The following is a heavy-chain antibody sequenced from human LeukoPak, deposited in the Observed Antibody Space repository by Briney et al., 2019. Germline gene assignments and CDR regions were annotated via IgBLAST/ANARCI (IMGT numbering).Heavy chain of an antibody. CDR2: IYYSGST. D-gene: IGHD3-3*01. V-gene: IGHV4-31*03. CDR1: GGSISSGGYY. CDR3: AREGGTYYDFWSGYYSVGYFDY. J-gene: IGHJ4*02. Sequence: SETLSLTCTVSGGSISSGGYYWSWIRQHPGKGLEWIGYIYYSGSTYYSPSLKSRVTISVDTSKNQFSLKLSSVTAADTAVYYCAREGGTYYDFWSGYYSVGYFDYWGQGTLVTVSS.